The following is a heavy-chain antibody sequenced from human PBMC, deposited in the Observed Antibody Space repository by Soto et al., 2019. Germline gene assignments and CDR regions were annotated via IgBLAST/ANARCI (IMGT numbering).Heavy chain of an antibody. J-gene: IGHJ4*02. Sequence: QITLKESGPTLVRPTQTLTLTCASSGFSLSTSGVGVGWIRQPPGKALEWLAVIYWDDSKHYSPSLRSRLTITQDTSKNQVVLTMTNMDPMDTGTYYCAHKGPEDWPLDYWGQGTLVTVSS. CDR1: GFSLSTSGVG. V-gene: IGHV2-5*02. CDR3: AHKGPEDWPLDY. D-gene: IGHD3-9*01. CDR2: IYWDDSK.